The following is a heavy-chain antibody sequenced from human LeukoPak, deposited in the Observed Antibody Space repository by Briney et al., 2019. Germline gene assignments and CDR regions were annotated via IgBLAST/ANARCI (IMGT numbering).Heavy chain of an antibody. Sequence: PSQTLSLTCTVSGGSISSGDYYWSWIRQPPGKGLEWIGYIYYSGSTYYNPSLKSRVTISVDTSKNQFSLKLSSVTAADTAVYYCAIVLRFLEWSGRMDVWGKGTTVTVSS. V-gene: IGHV4-30-4*08. J-gene: IGHJ6*04. CDR1: GGSISSGDYY. CDR2: IYYSGST. CDR3: AIVLRFLEWSGRMDV. D-gene: IGHD3-3*01.